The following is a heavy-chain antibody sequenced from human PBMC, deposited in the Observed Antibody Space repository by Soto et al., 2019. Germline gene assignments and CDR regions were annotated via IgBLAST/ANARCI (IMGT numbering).Heavy chain of an antibody. D-gene: IGHD3-16*02. J-gene: IGHJ6*02. CDR3: AKDIIRGRYYYCMDV. V-gene: IGHV3-9*01. CDR2: ISWNSGSI. Sequence: SLRLSCAASGFTFDDYAMHWVRQAPGKGLEWVSGISWNSGSIGYADSVKGRFTISRDNAKNSLYLQMNSLRAEDTALYYCAKDIIRGRYYYCMDVWGQGTTVTVSS. CDR1: GFTFDDYA.